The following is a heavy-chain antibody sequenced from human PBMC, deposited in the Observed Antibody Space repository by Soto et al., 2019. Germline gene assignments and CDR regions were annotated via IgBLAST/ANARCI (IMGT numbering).Heavy chain of an antibody. Sequence: QVQLVQSGAEVKMPGSSVKVSCRASGDTFSSYTVNWLRQAPGRGLEWMGRIIPVLTTTDYAQKFRGRVTITADKTSNTVYMELTSLSSDDTAVYYCARRRYCGYDCYHKHYYGMHVWGQGTTVTVAS. CDR1: GDTFSSYT. V-gene: IGHV1-69*08. CDR2: IIPVLTTT. CDR3: ARRRYCGYDCYHKHYYGMHV. J-gene: IGHJ6*02. D-gene: IGHD2-21*02.